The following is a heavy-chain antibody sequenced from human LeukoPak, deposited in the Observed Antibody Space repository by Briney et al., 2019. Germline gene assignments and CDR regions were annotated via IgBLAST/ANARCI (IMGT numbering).Heavy chain of an antibody. CDR1: GGSISSYN. CDR3: ARDSFDGSGSYSLPEY. V-gene: IGHV4-4*07. Sequence: SETLSLTCTVSGGSISSYNWSWIRQPAGKGLEWIGRIYTSGSTNYNPSLKSRVTMSVDTYKNQFSLKLSSVTAADTAVYYCARDSFDGSGSYSLPEYWGQGTLVTVSS. J-gene: IGHJ4*02. CDR2: IYTSGST. D-gene: IGHD3-10*01.